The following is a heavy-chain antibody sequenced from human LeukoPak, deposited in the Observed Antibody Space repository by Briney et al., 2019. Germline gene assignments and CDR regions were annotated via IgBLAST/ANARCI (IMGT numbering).Heavy chain of an antibody. CDR1: GYTFTSYG. CDR3: ASLSVAETYYYYMDV. CDR2: ISAYTGKT. D-gene: IGHD6-19*01. Sequence: ASVKVSCKASGYTFTSYGITWVRQAPGQGLEWMGWISAYTGKTDYAEKLQGRVTMTTDTATRTAYMELKSLRSDDTAVYYCASLSVAETYYYYMDVWGKGTTVTVSS. V-gene: IGHV1-18*01. J-gene: IGHJ6*03.